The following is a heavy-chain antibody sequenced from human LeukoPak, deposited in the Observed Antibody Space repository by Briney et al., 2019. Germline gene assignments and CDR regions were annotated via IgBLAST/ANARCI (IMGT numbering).Heavy chain of an antibody. Sequence: GGSLRISCAASGFTFSSCGMHWVRQAPGKGLEWVAVISYDGSNKYYADSVKGRFTISRDNSKNTLYLQMNSLRAEDTAVYYCAKDDGSGWVNYWGQGTLVTVSS. D-gene: IGHD6-19*01. CDR2: ISYDGSNK. CDR1: GFTFSSCG. J-gene: IGHJ4*02. CDR3: AKDDGSGWVNY. V-gene: IGHV3-30*18.